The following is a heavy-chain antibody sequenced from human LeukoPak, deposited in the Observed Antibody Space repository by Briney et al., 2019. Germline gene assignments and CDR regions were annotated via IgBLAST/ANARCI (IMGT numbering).Heavy chain of an antibody. J-gene: IGHJ4*02. CDR3: TKDLMTGFSSGWYFAY. V-gene: IGHV3-23*01. Sequence: GGSLRLSCEGSGFSFNGYAMSWVRQAPGKGLEWVAVTGGSDDNTHYADSVKGRFTISRDNSEDRLFLQMNSLRTDDSALYYCTKDLMTGFSSGWYFAYWGQGTLVTVSS. D-gene: IGHD6-19*01. CDR1: GFSFNGYA. CDR2: TGGSDDNT.